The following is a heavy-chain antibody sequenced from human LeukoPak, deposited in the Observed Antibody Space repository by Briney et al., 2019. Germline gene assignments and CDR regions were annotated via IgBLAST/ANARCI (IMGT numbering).Heavy chain of an antibody. Sequence: SETLSLTCTVSGGSINSYYWSWLRQPPGKGLEWIGYIYYSGSTNYNPSLKSRATISVDTSKNQFSLKLSSVTAADTAVYYCARGQAVNLDYWGQGTLVTVSS. V-gene: IGHV4-59*01. CDR1: GGSINSYY. D-gene: IGHD4-17*01. CDR2: IYYSGST. J-gene: IGHJ4*02. CDR3: ARGQAVNLDY.